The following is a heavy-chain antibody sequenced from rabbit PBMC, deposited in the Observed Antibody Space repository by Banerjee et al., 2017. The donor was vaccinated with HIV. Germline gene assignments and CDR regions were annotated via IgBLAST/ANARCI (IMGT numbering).Heavy chain of an antibody. V-gene: IGHV1S40*01. Sequence: QSLEESGGDLVKPGASLTLTCTASGFSFSSSDYMCWVRQAPGKGLEWIACIYTDSGSTYYASWAKGRFTISKTSSTTVTLRMTSLTAADTATYFCARYYIYPAGLWGQGTLVTVS. CDR2: IYTDSGST. D-gene: IGHD6-1*01. J-gene: IGHJ3*01. CDR3: ARYYIYPAGL. CDR1: GFSFSSSDY.